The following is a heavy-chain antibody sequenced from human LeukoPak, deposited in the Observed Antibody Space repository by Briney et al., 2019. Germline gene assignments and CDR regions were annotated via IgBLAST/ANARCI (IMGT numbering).Heavy chain of an antibody. D-gene: IGHD6-6*01. CDR2: ISSSGSIT. Sequence: PGGSLRLSCAASRFTFSSYEMNWVRRAPGKGLESVAYISSSGSITYYADSVKGRFTISRDNANNSLSLLMNSLRAEDTAVYYCARDKASPFTYYGMDVWGQGTTVTVSS. CDR3: ARDKASPFTYYGMDV. CDR1: RFTFSSYE. V-gene: IGHV3-48*03. J-gene: IGHJ6*02.